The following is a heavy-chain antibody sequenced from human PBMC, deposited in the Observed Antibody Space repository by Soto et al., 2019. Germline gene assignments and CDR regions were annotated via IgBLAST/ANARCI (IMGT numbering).Heavy chain of an antibody. Sequence: QVQLVQSGAQVKNPGASVNVSCKASGYTFDNYALHWVRQAPGRRLEWMGWIHAGNGYTKYSPSFQGRVTITRDTSASTVHMDLSSLRSEDTAVDYCARVQYSGYDFKLAFDIWGQGTMVTVSS. V-gene: IGHV1-3*01. D-gene: IGHD5-12*01. J-gene: IGHJ3*02. CDR1: GYTFDNYA. CDR3: ARVQYSGYDFKLAFDI. CDR2: IHAGNGYT.